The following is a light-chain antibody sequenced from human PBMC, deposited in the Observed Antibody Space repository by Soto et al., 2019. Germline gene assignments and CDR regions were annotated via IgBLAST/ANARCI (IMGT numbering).Light chain of an antibody. CDR2: DVS. CDR1: SSDVGAYDY. J-gene: IGLJ1*01. CDR3: SSFVGPYTYV. Sequence: QAVVTQPRSVSGSPGQSVTISCTGTSSDVGAYDYVSWYQHHPGKAPKVTIYDVSKRPSGVPDRFSGSKSGNTASLTISGLQAEDEADYYCSSFVGPYTYVFGTGTKVTVL. V-gene: IGLV2-11*01.